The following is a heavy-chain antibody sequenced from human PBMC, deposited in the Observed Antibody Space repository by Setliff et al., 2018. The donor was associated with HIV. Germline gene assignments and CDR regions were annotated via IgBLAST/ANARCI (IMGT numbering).Heavy chain of an antibody. Sequence: SETLSLTCAVSGGSIGTYRWNWIRQTPGKGLEWIGFISYSGTTDYNPSLKSRVTISVDTSKNQFSLKLTSVTAADAAVYYCARRSSPPSGTYSQYYMDVWGRGTTVTVSS. D-gene: IGHD1-26*01. J-gene: IGHJ6*03. CDR3: ARRSSPPSGTYSQYYMDV. CDR2: ISYSGTT. V-gene: IGHV4-59*08. CDR1: GGSIGTYR.